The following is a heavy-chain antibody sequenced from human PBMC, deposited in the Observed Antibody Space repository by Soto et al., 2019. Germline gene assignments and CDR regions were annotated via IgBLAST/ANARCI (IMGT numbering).Heavy chain of an antibody. CDR2: ITGSGDNT. D-gene: IGHD2-2*01. Sequence: EVQLLESGGGFVQPGGSLRLSCAASGFTFSRYAMSWVRQAPGKGLEWVSAITGSGDNTYYTYSVKGRFTISKDNSKNPLYLQMNSLRDDDTAVFSCASYPTASPAISEYGYFDLWGRGTLVTVSS. CDR3: ASYPTASPAISEYGYFDL. V-gene: IGHV3-23*01. CDR1: GFTFSRYA. J-gene: IGHJ2*01.